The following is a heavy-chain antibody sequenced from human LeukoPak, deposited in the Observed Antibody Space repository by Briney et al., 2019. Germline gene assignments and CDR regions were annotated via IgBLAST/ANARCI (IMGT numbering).Heavy chain of an antibody. CDR3: AKGPIAVAEFDY. CDR1: GYTFSSYA. Sequence: QPGGSLILACAASGYTFSSYAMSWVRQAPGRGLEWVSAISRSGGSTYYADSVKGRFTISRDNSKNTLYLQMNSLRAEDTAVYYCAKGPIAVAEFDYWGQGTLVTVSS. J-gene: IGHJ4*02. CDR2: ISRSGGST. V-gene: IGHV3-23*01. D-gene: IGHD6-19*01.